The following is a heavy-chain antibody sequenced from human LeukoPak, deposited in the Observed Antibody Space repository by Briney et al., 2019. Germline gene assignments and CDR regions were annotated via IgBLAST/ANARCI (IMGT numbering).Heavy chain of an antibody. J-gene: IGHJ5*02. D-gene: IGHD2-2*01. CDR3: ARGRGYCSSTSCYSNWFDP. CDR2: INPNSGGT. Sequence: ASVKVSCKASGYTFTGYYMHWVRQAPGQGVERMGWINPNSGGTNYAQKFQGRVTMTRDTSISTAYMELSRLRSDDTAVYYCARGRGYCSSTSCYSNWFDPWGQGTLVTVSS. V-gene: IGHV1-2*02. CDR1: GYTFTGYY.